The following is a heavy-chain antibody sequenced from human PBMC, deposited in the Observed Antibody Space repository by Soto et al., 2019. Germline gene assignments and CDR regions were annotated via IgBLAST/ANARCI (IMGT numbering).Heavy chain of an antibody. V-gene: IGHV1-69*13. J-gene: IGHJ4*02. CDR2: IIPIFGTA. CDR3: AREVAIHHYFDY. CDR1: GGTFSSYA. Sequence: ASVKVSCKASGGTFSSYAISWVRQAPGQGLEWMGGIIPIFGTANYAQKFQGRVTITADESTSTAYMELSSLRSEDTAVYYCAREVAIHHYFDYWGRGTLVTVSS. D-gene: IGHD2-15*01.